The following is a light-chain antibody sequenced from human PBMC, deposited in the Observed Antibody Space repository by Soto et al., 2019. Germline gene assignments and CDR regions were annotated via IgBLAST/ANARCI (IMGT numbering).Light chain of an antibody. CDR1: SSDDGGYNY. CDR2: DVS. J-gene: IGLJ1*01. Sequence: QTVLTQPASMSGSPGQSITVSCTGTSSDDGGYNYVSWYQQHQGKAPKLMINDVSNRPTGVSNRVSGTKTGNRASLTISGLQAEDEADFYCSSFTGSTYVFGTGTKVTVL. V-gene: IGLV2-14*03. CDR3: SSFTGSTYV.